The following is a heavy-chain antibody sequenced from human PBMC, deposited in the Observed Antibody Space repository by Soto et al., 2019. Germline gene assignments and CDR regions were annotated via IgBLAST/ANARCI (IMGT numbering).Heavy chain of an antibody. Sequence: ASVKVSCKASGYTFTSYYMHWVRQAPGQGLEWMGIINPSGGRTSYAQKFQGRVTMTTDTSTSTAYMELSSLRSEDTAVYYCARGQITMVRGVITDYYYYGMDVWGQGTTVTVSS. D-gene: IGHD3-10*01. CDR3: ARGQITMVRGVITDYYYYGMDV. V-gene: IGHV1-46*01. J-gene: IGHJ6*02. CDR1: GYTFTSYY. CDR2: INPSGGRT.